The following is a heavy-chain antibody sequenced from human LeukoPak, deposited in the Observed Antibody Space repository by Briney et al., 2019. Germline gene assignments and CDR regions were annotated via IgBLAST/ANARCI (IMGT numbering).Heavy chain of an antibody. CDR3: ARTSGGTYYYYGMDV. V-gene: IGHV1-18*01. J-gene: IGHJ6*02. D-gene: IGHD2-15*01. CDR1: GDTFTSYC. CDR2: ISAYNGNS. Sequence: ATSQGSSKASGDTFTSYCTSWVRQPPRQELQWMVSISAYNGNSNYAQKLQGRGTMTTDTSTSTAYMELRSLRSDDTAVYYCARTSGGTYYYYGMDVWGQGTTVTVSS.